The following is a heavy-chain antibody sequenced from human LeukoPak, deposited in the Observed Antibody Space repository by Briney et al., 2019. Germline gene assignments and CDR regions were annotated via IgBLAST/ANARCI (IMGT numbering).Heavy chain of an antibody. CDR3: ARDDSAWYAY. CDR1: GFTISFYW. CDR2: ISSSGRSI. D-gene: IGHD6-19*01. V-gene: IGHV3-48*04. Sequence: GGSLRLSCAASGFTISFYWMGWVRQAPGKGLEWVSYISSSGRSIYYADSVKGRFTISRDNAKNSLYLQMNSLRAEDTAVYYCARDDSAWYAYWGPGTLVTVSS. J-gene: IGHJ4*02.